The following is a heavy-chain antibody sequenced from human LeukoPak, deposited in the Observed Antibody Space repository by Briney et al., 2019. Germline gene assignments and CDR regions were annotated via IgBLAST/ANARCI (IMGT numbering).Heavy chain of an antibody. V-gene: IGHV3-21*01. D-gene: IGHD6-6*01. J-gene: IGHJ4*02. CDR1: GFTFSSYS. CDR3: ARDKQLVQGGGVY. Sequence: GGSLRLSCAASGFTFSSYSMNWVRQAPGKGLEWVSSISSSSSYIYYADSVKGRYTISRDNAKNSLYLQMNSLRAEDTAVYYCARDKQLVQGGGVYWGQGTLVTVSS. CDR2: ISSSSSYI.